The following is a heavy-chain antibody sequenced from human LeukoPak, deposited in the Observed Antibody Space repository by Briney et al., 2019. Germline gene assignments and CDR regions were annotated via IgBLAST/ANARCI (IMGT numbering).Heavy chain of an antibody. V-gene: IGHV3-21*01. CDR1: GFTFSSYS. Sequence: GGSLRLSCAASGFTFSSYSMNWVRQAPGKGLEGVSSISSSSSYIYYADSVKGRFTISRDNAKNSLYLQMNSLRAEDTAVYYCARAGELPSDYYYYMDVWGKGTTVTVSS. CDR2: ISSSSSYI. D-gene: IGHD1-26*01. J-gene: IGHJ6*03. CDR3: ARAGELPSDYYYYMDV.